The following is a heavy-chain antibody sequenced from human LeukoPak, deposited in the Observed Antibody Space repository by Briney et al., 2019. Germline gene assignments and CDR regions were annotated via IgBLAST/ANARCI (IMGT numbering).Heavy chain of an antibody. D-gene: IGHD2-15*01. Sequence: PGGSLRLSCAASGFTFSSYSMNWVRQAPGKGLEWVSAISGSGGSTYYADSVKGRFTISRDNSKNTLYLQMNSLRAEDTAVYYCAKDGGDCSGGSCYRAEYFQHWGQGTLVTVSS. J-gene: IGHJ1*01. CDR3: AKDGGDCSGGSCYRAEYFQH. CDR1: GFTFSSYS. V-gene: IGHV3-23*01. CDR2: ISGSGGST.